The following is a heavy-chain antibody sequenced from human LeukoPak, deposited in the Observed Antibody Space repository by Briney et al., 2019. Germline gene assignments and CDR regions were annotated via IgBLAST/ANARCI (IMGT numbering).Heavy chain of an antibody. J-gene: IGHJ4*02. CDR2: IWYDGSNK. CDR1: GFTFSSYG. CDR3: ARLAYSSLLGDY. Sequence: SGGSLRFSCAASGFTFSSYGMHWVRQAPGKGLEWVAVIWYDGSNKYYADSVKGRFTISRDNSKNTLFLQMNSLRAEDTAVYYCARLAYSSLLGDYWGQGTLVAVSS. V-gene: IGHV3-33*08. D-gene: IGHD6-19*01.